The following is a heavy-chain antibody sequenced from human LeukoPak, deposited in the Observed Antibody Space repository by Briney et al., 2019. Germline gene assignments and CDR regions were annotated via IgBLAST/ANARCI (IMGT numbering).Heavy chain of an antibody. CDR2: IYHSGST. CDR3: ARSNYRDTAMVAAYFDY. J-gene: IGHJ4*02. CDR1: GGSFSGYY. D-gene: IGHD5-18*01. Sequence: PSETLPLTCAVYGGSFSGYYWSWIRQPPGKGLEWIGYIYHSGSTYYNPSLKSRVTISVDRSKNQFSLKLSSVTAADTAVYYCARSNYRDTAMVAAYFDYWGQGTLVTVSS. V-gene: IGHV4-30-2*01.